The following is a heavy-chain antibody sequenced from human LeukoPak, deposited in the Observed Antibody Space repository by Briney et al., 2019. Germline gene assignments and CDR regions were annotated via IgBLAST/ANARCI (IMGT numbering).Heavy chain of an antibody. V-gene: IGHV3-7*01. CDR3: ARGASRAFDI. Sequence: GGSLRLSCAVSGFTFSNYWMKWVRQAPGKGLEWVADIKEDGSEKYYVDSVKGRFTVSRDNAKNSLYLQMNSLRVEDTAVYYCARGASRAFDIWGQGTMVTVSS. J-gene: IGHJ3*02. CDR1: GFTFSNYW. CDR2: IKEDGSEK.